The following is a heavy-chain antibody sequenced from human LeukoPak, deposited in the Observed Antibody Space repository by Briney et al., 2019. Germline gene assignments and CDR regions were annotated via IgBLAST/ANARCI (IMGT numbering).Heavy chain of an antibody. J-gene: IGHJ4*02. CDR2: IYSGGST. D-gene: IGHD3-16*02. V-gene: IGHV3-53*01. Sequence: GGSLRLSCAASGFTVSSNYMSWVRQAPGKGLEWVSVIYSGGSTYYADSVKGRFTISRDNSKNTPYLQMNSLRAEDTAVYYCASTEAHDYVWGSYRFSYWGQGTLVTVSS. CDR3: ASTEAHDYVWGSYRFSY. CDR1: GFTVSSNY.